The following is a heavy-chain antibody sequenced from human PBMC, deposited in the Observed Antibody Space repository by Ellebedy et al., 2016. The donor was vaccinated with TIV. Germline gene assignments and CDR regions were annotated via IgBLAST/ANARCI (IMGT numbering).Heavy chain of an antibody. V-gene: IGHV3-7*01. CDR1: GFTFSSYW. J-gene: IGHJ4*02. CDR3: ARDYYGSGSYQDY. D-gene: IGHD3-10*01. Sequence: PGGSLRLSCAASGFTFSSYWMSWVRQGPGKGLEWVANIKKDGSEEFYVDSVKGRFTISRDNAKNSLFLQMNSLRAEDTAVYLCARDYYGSGSYQDYWGQGTLVTVSS. CDR2: IKKDGSEE.